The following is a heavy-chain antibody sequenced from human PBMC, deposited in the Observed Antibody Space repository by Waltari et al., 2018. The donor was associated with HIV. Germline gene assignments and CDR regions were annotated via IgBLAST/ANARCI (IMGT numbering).Heavy chain of an antibody. J-gene: IGHJ4*02. Sequence: QLQLQESGPGLVKPSETLSLTCTVRGRSTSRSRYYWGWIRQPPGKGLEWIGSIYYSGSTYYNPSLKSRVTISVDTSKNQFSLKLSSVTAADTAVYYCARVSYGSGGLDYWGQGTLVTVSS. D-gene: IGHD3-10*01. CDR1: GRSTSRSRYY. CDR3: ARVSYGSGGLDY. V-gene: IGHV4-39*07. CDR2: IYYSGST.